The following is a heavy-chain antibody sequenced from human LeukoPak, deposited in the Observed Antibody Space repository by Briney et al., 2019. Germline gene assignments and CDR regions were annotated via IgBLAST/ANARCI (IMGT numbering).Heavy chain of an antibody. CDR2: INNNNGNT. Sequence: EASVKVSCKASGYTFVNYGVSWVRQAPGQGLEWMGWINNNNGNTYYAQKFQDRVAMTADTSTSTAYMELSSLRSEDTAVYYCARAEPAFDDWGQGTLVTVSS. CDR3: ARAEPAFDD. CDR1: GYTFVNYG. J-gene: IGHJ4*02. D-gene: IGHD1-14*01. V-gene: IGHV1-18*01.